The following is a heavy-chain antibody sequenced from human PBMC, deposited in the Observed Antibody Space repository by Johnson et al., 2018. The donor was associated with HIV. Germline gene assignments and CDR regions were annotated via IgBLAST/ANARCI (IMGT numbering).Heavy chain of an antibody. J-gene: IGHJ3*02. CDR3: ASEIVYDILTGAFDI. Sequence: VQLVESGVGVVQPGRSLRLSCAASGFTFSNYAIHWVRQAPGKGLEWVAVISSDGNNKHYADSVKGRFSISRDNSKNTLYLQMNSLRVEDTAVYYCASEIVYDILTGAFDIWGQGTMVTVSS. D-gene: IGHD3-9*01. CDR2: ISSDGNNK. V-gene: IGHV3-30-3*01. CDR1: GFTFSNYA.